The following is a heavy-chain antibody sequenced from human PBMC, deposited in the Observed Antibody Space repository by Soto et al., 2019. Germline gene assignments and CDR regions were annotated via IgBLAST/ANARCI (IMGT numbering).Heavy chain of an antibody. CDR3: ARLPPRNHDSTANWFDP. Sequence: SETLSLTCTVSGGSFSGFYWGWVRQPPGKRLEWIGHFFYSGTTKYSPSLNSRVSMSVDTSKNQFSLQLGSVTVADTAVYYCARLPPRNHDSTANWFDPSGQGGLVTVSS. J-gene: IGHJ5*02. V-gene: IGHV4-59*08. D-gene: IGHD2-8*02. CDR2: FFYSGTT. CDR1: GGSFSGFY.